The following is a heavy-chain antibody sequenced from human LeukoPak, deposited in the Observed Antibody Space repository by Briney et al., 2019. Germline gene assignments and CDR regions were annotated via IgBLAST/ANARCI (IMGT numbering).Heavy chain of an antibody. CDR2: ISSSSSTM. V-gene: IGHV3-48*01. D-gene: IGHD2-2*01. Sequence: GGSLRLSCVASGFTFSPYTMHWVRQAPGKGLEWVSSISSSSSTMYYADSVKGRFTTSRDNAKNSLYLQMNSLRAEDTAVYYCARDGSGLGYCSSTNCRGAFDIWGQGTKVTVSS. J-gene: IGHJ3*02. CDR1: GFTFSPYT. CDR3: ARDGSGLGYCSSTNCRGAFDI.